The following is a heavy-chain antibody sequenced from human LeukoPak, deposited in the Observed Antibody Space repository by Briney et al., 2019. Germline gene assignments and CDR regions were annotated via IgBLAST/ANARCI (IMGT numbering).Heavy chain of an antibody. Sequence: ASVKVSCKASGYTFTSYGIIWVRQAPGQGLEWMGWISAYNGNTNYAQKLQGRVTITTDTSTSTAYRELRRLRSDDTAVYYCARDKLTSRSSGDYWGQGTLVTVSS. D-gene: IGHD6-6*01. V-gene: IGHV1-18*01. J-gene: IGHJ4*02. CDR2: ISAYNGNT. CDR1: GYTFTSYG. CDR3: ARDKLTSRSSGDY.